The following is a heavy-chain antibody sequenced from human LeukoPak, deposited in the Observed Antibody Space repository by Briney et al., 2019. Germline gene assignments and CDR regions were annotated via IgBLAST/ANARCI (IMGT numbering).Heavy chain of an antibody. CDR2: INHSGST. CDR1: GGSISSGDYY. Sequence: SETLSLTCTVSGGSISSGDYYWSWIRQPPGKGLEWIGEINHSGSTNYNPSLKSRVTISVDTSKNQFSLKLSSVTPADTAVYYCARGPRRVLRFLEWLPEGYYYGMDVWGQGTTVTVSS. J-gene: IGHJ6*02. CDR3: ARGPRRVLRFLEWLPEGYYYGMDV. D-gene: IGHD3-3*01. V-gene: IGHV4-39*07.